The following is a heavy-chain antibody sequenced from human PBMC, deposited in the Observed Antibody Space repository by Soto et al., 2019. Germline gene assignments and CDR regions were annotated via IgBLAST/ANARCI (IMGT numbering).Heavy chain of an antibody. CDR3: AKDQNPGGGDGIVGYFDY. Sequence: TGGSLRLSCAASGFTFSSYGMHWVRQAPGKGLEWVAVISYDGSNKYYADSVKGRFTISRDNSKNTLYLQMNSLRAEDTAVYYCAKDQNPGGGDGIVGYFDYWGQGTLVTVSS. J-gene: IGHJ4*02. CDR1: GFTFSSYG. D-gene: IGHD2-21*02. CDR2: ISYDGSNK. V-gene: IGHV3-30*18.